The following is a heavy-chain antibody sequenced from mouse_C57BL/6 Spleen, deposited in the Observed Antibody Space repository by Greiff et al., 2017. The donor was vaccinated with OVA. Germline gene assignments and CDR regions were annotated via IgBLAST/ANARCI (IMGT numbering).Heavy chain of an antibody. CDR3: ARGYGNYGYFDV. Sequence: EVKLVESGGGLVQSGRSLRLSCATSGFTFSDFYMEWVRQAPGKGLEWIAASRNKANDYTTEYSASVKGRFIVSRDTSQSILYLQMNALRAEDTAMYYCARGYGNYGYFDVWGTGTTVTVSS. CDR1: GFTFSDFY. CDR2: SRNKANDYTT. J-gene: IGHJ1*03. V-gene: IGHV7-1*01. D-gene: IGHD2-1*01.